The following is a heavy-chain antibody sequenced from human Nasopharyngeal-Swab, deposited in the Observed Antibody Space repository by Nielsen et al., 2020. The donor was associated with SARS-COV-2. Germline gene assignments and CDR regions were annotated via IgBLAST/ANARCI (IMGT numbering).Heavy chain of an antibody. D-gene: IGHD3-3*01. J-gene: IGHJ4*02. CDR2: IYYSGST. CDR3: ARIKSYRITIFGVGDFDY. Sequence: WIRQPPGKGLEWIGYIYYSGSTYYNPSLKSRVTISVDKSKNQFSLKLSSVTAADTAVYYCARIKSYRITIFGVGDFDYWGQGTLVTVSS. V-gene: IGHV4-30-4*01.